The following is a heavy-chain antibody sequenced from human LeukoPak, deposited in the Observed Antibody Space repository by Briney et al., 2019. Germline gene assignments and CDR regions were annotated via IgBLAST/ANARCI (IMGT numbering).Heavy chain of an antibody. CDR3: ARSYGNGMDV. V-gene: IGHV5-51*01. D-gene: IGHD1-26*01. CDR2: IYPSDSDT. CDR1: GYSFTNYW. Sequence: GESLKISCKGSGYSFTNYWIGWVRQMPGKGLEWMGIIYPSDSDTSYNPSFQGQVTISADKAIKTAYLQWSSLKASDSAMYYCARSYGNGMDVWGQGTTVTVSS. J-gene: IGHJ6*02.